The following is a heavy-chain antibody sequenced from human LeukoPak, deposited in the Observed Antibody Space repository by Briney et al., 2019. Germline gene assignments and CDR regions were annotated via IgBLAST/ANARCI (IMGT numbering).Heavy chain of an antibody. CDR2: ISGSGGST. Sequence: PGGSLRLSCAASGFTFSSYAMSWVRQAPGKWLEWVSAISGSGGSTYYADSVKGRFTISRDNSKNTLYLQMNSLRAEDTAVYYCAKQITMIAGYGIYYFDYWGQGTLVTVSS. CDR3: AKQITMIAGYGIYYFDY. CDR1: GFTFSSYA. D-gene: IGHD3-22*01. V-gene: IGHV3-23*01. J-gene: IGHJ4*02.